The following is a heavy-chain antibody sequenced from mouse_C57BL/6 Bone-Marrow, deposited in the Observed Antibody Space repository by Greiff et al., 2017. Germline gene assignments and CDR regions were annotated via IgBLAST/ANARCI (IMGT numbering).Heavy chain of an antibody. CDR3: ARERNSNYEEDYFDD. J-gene: IGHJ2*01. CDR2: IDPSDSYT. CDR1: GYTFTSYW. D-gene: IGHD2-5*01. V-gene: IGHV1-59*01. Sequence: QVQLQQPGAELVRPGTSVKLSCKASGYTFTSYWMHWVKQRPGQGLEWIGVIDPSDSYTNYNQKFKGKATLTVDTSSSTAYMQLSSLTSEDSAVYYCARERNSNYEEDYFDDWGQGTTLTVSS.